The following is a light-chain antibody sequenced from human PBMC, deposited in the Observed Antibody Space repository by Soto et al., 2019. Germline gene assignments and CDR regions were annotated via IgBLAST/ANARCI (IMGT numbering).Light chain of an antibody. CDR1: QTISTW. CDR3: QQYYSYPPT. V-gene: IGKV1-5*01. CDR2: DAS. Sequence: DIQMPQSPSTLSASVGDTVTVTCRASQTISTWLAWYQQKPGKAPELLIYDASTLESGVPSRFSGSGSGTDFTLTISCLQSEDFATYYCQQYYSYPPTFGQGTKVDIK. J-gene: IGKJ1*01.